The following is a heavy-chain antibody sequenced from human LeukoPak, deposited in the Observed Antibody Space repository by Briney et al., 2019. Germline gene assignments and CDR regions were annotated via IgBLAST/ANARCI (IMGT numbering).Heavy chain of an antibody. CDR2: ILYDGSLE. D-gene: IGHD1-26*01. J-gene: IGHJ4*02. V-gene: IGHV3-30*04. CDR3: ARGAILGGYNLIDD. Sequence: PGKSLRLSCAASGFSFGTYAMHGVRQAPGKGLEWVALILYDGSLENTADSVRGRFIISRDNSKNTLFLQMNSLRIEDTAVYYCARGAILGGYNLIDDWGQGTLVTVSS. CDR1: GFSFGTYA.